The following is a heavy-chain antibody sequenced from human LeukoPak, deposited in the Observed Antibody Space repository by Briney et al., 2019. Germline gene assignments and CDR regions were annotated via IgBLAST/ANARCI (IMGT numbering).Heavy chain of an antibody. D-gene: IGHD3-3*01. J-gene: IGHJ4*02. CDR1: GFTFSSYW. CDR3: ARRGDFWSGYSGHY. V-gene: IGHV3-7*01. CDR2: IKQDGSEK. Sequence: TGGSLRLSCAASGFTFSSYWMSWVRQAPGKGLEWVANIKQDGSEKYYVDSVKGRFTISRDNAKNSLYLQMNSLIAEDTAVYYCARRGDFWSGYSGHYWGQGTLVTVSS.